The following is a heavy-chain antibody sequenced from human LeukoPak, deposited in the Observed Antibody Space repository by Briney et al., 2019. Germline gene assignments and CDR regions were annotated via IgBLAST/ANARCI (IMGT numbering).Heavy chain of an antibody. Sequence: ASVKVSCKASGYTFTSYGISWVRQAPGQGLEWMGWTSAYNGNTNYAQKLQGRVTMTTDTSTSTAYMELRSLRSDDTAVYYCARGKVAAAGTGYYYGMDVWGQGTTVTVSS. CDR3: ARGKVAAAGTGYYYGMDV. CDR2: TSAYNGNT. D-gene: IGHD6-13*01. CDR1: GYTFTSYG. V-gene: IGHV1-18*01. J-gene: IGHJ6*02.